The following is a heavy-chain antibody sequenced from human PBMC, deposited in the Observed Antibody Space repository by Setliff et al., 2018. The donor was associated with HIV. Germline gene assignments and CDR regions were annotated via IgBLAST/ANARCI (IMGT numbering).Heavy chain of an antibody. CDR2: MNSDGGT. CDR1: GFSFSNSW. J-gene: IGHJ4*02. CDR3: ARQGGSSADNADY. D-gene: IGHD1-26*01. V-gene: IGHV3-66*04. Sequence: GGSLRLSCVASGFSFSNSWMNWVRQAPGKGLEWVSVMNSDGGTYYADAVKGRFTISRDNSINIVYLHMNSLIAEDTAVYYCARQGGSSADNADYWGQGTLVTVSS.